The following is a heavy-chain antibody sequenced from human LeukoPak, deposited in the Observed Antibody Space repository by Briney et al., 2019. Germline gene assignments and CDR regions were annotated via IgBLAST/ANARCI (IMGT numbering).Heavy chain of an antibody. CDR1: GFTVSSHY. CDR2: IYSRGST. Sequence: GGSLRLSCAASGFTVSSHYMSWVRQAPGKGLEWVSVIYSRGSTYYADSVKGRFTISRDISKNTLYLQMNRVRGEDTAVYYCAREVGHCTNGVCYNGWFDYWGQGTLVTVS. D-gene: IGHD2-8*01. J-gene: IGHJ4*02. V-gene: IGHV3-53*01. CDR3: AREVGHCTNGVCYNGWFDY.